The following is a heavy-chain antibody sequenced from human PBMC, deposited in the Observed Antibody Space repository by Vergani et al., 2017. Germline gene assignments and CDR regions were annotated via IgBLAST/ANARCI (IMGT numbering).Heavy chain of an antibody. J-gene: IGHJ4*02. V-gene: IGHV2-26*02. CDR2: IFSNDEK. Sequence: QVTLEESGPVLVKPTETLTLTCTVSGFSLSDATMGVSWIRQPPGKALEWLAHIFSNDEKSYSTSLKSRLTISKDTSKSQVVLTMTNMDPVDTATYYCARKGSGYCSGGSCYYFDYLGQGTLITVSS. CDR1: GFSLSDATMG. D-gene: IGHD2-15*01. CDR3: ARKGSGYCSGGSCYYFDY.